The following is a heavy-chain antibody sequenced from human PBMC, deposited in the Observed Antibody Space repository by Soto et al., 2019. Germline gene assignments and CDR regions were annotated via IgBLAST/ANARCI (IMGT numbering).Heavy chain of an antibody. CDR2: IDGIGIST. D-gene: IGHD2-15*01. Sequence: EVQLLESGGGLVQPGRSLRLSCAASGFTFSNYGMKWVRQAPGKGLEWVSGIDGIGISTYYADSVKGRFTISRDNSKNTLFLQMNSLRAEDTALYYCAGGLDYWGQGTLVTVSS. J-gene: IGHJ4*02. CDR3: AGGLDY. V-gene: IGHV3-23*01. CDR1: GFTFSNYG.